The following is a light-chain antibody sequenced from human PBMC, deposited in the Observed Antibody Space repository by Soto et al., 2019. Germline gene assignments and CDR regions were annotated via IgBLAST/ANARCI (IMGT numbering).Light chain of an antibody. CDR1: QSVSSSY. V-gene: IGKV3-20*01. CDR2: GAS. J-gene: IGKJ1*01. CDR3: QHYSSSSWT. Sequence: EIVLTQSPGTLSLSPGERATLSCRASQSVSSSYLTWYQPKPGQAPRLLIYGASSRATGIPDRFSGSGSGTDFTLTISRLEPEDFAVYYCQHYSSSSWTFGQGTKVEIK.